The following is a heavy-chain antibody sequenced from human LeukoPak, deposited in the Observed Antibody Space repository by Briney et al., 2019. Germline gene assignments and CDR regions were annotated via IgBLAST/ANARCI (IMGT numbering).Heavy chain of an antibody. V-gene: IGHV1-18*01. CDR2: ISAYNGNT. Sequence: ASVKVSCKASGYTFTSYGISWARQAPGQGLEWMGWISAYNGNTNYAQKLQGRVTMTTDTSTSTAYMELRSLRSDDTAVYYCARGSTYYYDSSGYDPDYWGQGTLVTVSS. CDR3: ARGSTYYYDSSGYDPDY. CDR1: GYTFTSYG. J-gene: IGHJ4*02. D-gene: IGHD3-22*01.